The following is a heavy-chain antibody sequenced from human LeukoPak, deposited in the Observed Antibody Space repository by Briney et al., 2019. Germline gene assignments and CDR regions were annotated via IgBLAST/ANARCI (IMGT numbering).Heavy chain of an antibody. Sequence: GASVKVSCKASGYTFTSYYMHWVRQAPGQGLEWMGIINPSGGSTSYAQKFQDRVTMTRDMSTSTVYMELSSLRSEDTAVYYCARRRTIFGVVILPWFDPWGQGTLVTVSS. CDR1: GYTFTSYY. V-gene: IGHV1-46*01. CDR3: ARRRTIFGVVILPWFDP. D-gene: IGHD3-3*01. J-gene: IGHJ5*02. CDR2: INPSGGST.